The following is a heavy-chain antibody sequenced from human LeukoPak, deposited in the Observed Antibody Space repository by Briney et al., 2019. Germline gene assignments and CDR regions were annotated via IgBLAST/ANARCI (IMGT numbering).Heavy chain of an antibody. Sequence: GGSLRLSCAASGFTFSDYYMFWIRQAPGKGLEWVSYISNSGSIIYYADSVKGRFTVSRDNAKDSLYLQMNSLRAEDTAVYYCARAVSADTAMVYFDYWGQGTLVTVSS. J-gene: IGHJ4*02. CDR1: GFTFSDYY. CDR3: ARAVSADTAMVYFDY. V-gene: IGHV3-11*01. CDR2: ISNSGSII. D-gene: IGHD5-18*01.